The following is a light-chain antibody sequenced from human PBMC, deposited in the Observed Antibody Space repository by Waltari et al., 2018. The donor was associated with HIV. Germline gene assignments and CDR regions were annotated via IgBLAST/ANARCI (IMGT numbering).Light chain of an antibody. CDR3: GSYTTSSTWV. CDR1: SSDVGGYNY. CDR2: DVS. Sequence: QSALTQPASVSGSPGPSITIPCTGTSSDVGGYNYVSWYQQHPGKAPKLLIYDVSRRPSGVSNRFSGSKSSNTASLTISGLQAADEADYYCGSYTTSSTWVFGGGTKLTVL. V-gene: IGLV2-14*01. J-gene: IGLJ3*02.